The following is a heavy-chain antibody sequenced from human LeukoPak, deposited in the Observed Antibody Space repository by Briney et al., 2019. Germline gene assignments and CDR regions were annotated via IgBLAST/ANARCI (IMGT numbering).Heavy chain of an antibody. CDR3: ARSHNSWAGDDY. CDR1: GFTFSSYE. V-gene: IGHV3-48*03. J-gene: IGHJ4*02. Sequence: GGSLRLSCAASGFTFSSYEMIWVRQAPGKGLEWVSYITNSGSTVYYADSLKGRFIISRHNAKNSLYLQMNSLRAEDTAVYYCARSHNSWAGDDYWGQGTLVTVSS. CDR2: ITNSGSTV. D-gene: IGHD5-24*01.